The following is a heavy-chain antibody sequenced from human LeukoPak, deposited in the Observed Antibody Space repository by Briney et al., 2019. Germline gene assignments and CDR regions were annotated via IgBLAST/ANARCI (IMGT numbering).Heavy chain of an antibody. D-gene: IGHD3-22*01. V-gene: IGHV4-59*01. J-gene: IGHJ3*02. CDR2: IYYSGST. Sequence: PSETLSLTCTVSGGSISSYYWSWLRQPPGKGLEWIGYIYYSGSTNYNPSLKSRVTISVDTSKNQFSLKLSSVTAADTAVYYCVGYYYDSSGDSDIWGQGTMVTVSS. CDR3: VGYYYDSSGDSDI. CDR1: GGSISSYY.